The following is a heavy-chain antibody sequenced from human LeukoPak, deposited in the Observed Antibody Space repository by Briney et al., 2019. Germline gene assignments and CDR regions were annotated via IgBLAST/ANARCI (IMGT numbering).Heavy chain of an antibody. CDR1: GFSFSTYG. D-gene: IGHD4-17*01. V-gene: IGHV3-30*18. Sequence: GRSLRLSCAASGFSFSTYGMHWARQAPGKGLEWVATISYDGSNKYYGDSMKGRFTISRDNSKNTLYLQMNSLRAKDTAVYYCAKDGIDYGDYAYYFDFWGQGTLVTVSS. J-gene: IGHJ4*02. CDR2: ISYDGSNK. CDR3: AKDGIDYGDYAYYFDF.